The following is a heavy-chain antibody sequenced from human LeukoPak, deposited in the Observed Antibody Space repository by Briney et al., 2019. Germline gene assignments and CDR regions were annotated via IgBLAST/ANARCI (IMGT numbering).Heavy chain of an antibody. J-gene: IGHJ4*02. Sequence: PGGSLRLSCAASGFTFSSYSMNWVRQAPGKGLEWVSYISSSSSTIYYADSVKGRFTISRDNAKNSLYLQMNSLRAEDTAVYYCAKVKDLAISWYYFDYWGQGTLVTVSS. CDR2: ISSSSSTI. CDR3: AKVKDLAISWYYFDY. D-gene: IGHD6-13*01. CDR1: GFTFSSYS. V-gene: IGHV3-48*04.